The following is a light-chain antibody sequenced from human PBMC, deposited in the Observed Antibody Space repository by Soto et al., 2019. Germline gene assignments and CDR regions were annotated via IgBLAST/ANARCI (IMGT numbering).Light chain of an antibody. Sequence: GCTLATYPLSLSPGERATLXXRASHSVGSTFLAWYQQKPGQAPRIXIYGASGRATGIPYRFSGSGSGTDFTLTISSLQPEDFAVYFCQQSGSSPCTFGEGTKVDIK. V-gene: IGKV3-20*01. CDR3: QQSGSSPCT. CDR1: HSVGSTF. J-gene: IGKJ1*01. CDR2: GAS.